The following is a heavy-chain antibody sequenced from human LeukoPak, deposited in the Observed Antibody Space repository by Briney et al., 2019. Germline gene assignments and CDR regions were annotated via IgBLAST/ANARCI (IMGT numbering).Heavy chain of an antibody. CDR2: IKSKTDGGTT. Sequence: GGSLRLSCAASGFTFSNAWMSWVRQAPGKGLEWVGRIKSKTDGGTTDYAAPVKGRFTISRDDSKNTLYLQMNSLKTEDTAVYYCARRIPRDFWSGYYYYFDYWGQGTLVTVSS. V-gene: IGHV3-15*01. J-gene: IGHJ4*02. CDR1: GFTFSNAW. D-gene: IGHD3-3*01. CDR3: ARRIPRDFWSGYYYYFDY.